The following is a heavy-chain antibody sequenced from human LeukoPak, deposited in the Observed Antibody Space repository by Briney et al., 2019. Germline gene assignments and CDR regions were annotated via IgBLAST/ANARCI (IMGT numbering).Heavy chain of an antibody. CDR2: ISSNGGST. V-gene: IGHV3-64*01. Sequence: PGGSLRLSCAASGFTFSSYAMHWVHQAPGKGLEYVSAISSNGGSTYYANSVKGRFTISRDNSKNTLYLQMGSLRAEDMAVYYCARGGITGTPDYWGQGTLVTVSS. D-gene: IGHD1-20*01. CDR3: ARGGITGTPDY. CDR1: GFTFSSYA. J-gene: IGHJ4*02.